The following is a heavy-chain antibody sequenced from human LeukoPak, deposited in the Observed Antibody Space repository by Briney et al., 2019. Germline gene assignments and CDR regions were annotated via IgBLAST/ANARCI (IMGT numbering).Heavy chain of an antibody. CDR2: IYYSGST. CDR3: ARGQRGRYYYDSSGYFDY. Sequence: GSLRLSCAASGFSFSSYAIQWVRQAPGKGLEWIGYIYYSGSTNYNPSLKSRVTISVDTSKNQFSLNLSSVTAADTAVYYCARGQRGRYYYDSSGYFDYWGQGTLVTVSS. V-gene: IGHV4-59*12. D-gene: IGHD3-22*01. J-gene: IGHJ4*02. CDR1: GFSFSSYA.